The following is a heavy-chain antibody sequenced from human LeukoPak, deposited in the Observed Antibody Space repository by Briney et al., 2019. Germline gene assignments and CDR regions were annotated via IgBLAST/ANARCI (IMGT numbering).Heavy chain of an antibody. CDR3: ARTIVGATNDAFDI. CDR2: LYSTVRT. J-gene: IGHJ3*02. V-gene: IGHV3-53*01. Sequence: GGSLRLSCAASGFSISTTYMSWVPQAPGEGAEWGAILYSTVRTYYGASVKGRFTISRDNSKNTLHLQMNSLRAEDTALYYCARTIVGATNDAFDIWGQGTMVTVSS. D-gene: IGHD1-26*01. CDR1: GFSISTTY.